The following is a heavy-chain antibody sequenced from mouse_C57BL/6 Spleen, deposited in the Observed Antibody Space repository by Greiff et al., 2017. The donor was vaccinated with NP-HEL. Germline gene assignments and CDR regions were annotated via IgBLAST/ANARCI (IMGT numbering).Heavy chain of an antibody. CDR3: ARCDTTVVASCDY. V-gene: IGHV1-80*01. J-gene: IGHJ2*01. D-gene: IGHD1-1*01. CDR2: IYPGDGDT. CDR1: GYAFSSYW. Sequence: VQLQQSGAELVKPGASVKISCKASGYAFSSYWMNWVKQRPGKGLEWIGQIYPGDGDTNYNGKFKGKATLTADKSSSTAYMQLSSLTSEDSAVYFCARCDTTVVASCDYWGQGTTLTVSS.